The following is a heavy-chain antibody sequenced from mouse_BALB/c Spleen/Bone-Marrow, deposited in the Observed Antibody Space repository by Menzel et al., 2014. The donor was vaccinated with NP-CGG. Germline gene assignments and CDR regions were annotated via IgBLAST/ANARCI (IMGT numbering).Heavy chain of an antibody. CDR2: ILPGSGST. CDR3: ARRGLRRGYYFDY. D-gene: IGHD2-4*01. Sequence: VQRVESGAELMKPGASVKISCKATGYTFSCYWIEWVKQRPGHGLEWIGEILPGSGSTNYNEKFKGKATFTADTSSNTAYMQLSSLTSEDSAVYYCARRGLRRGYYFDYWGQGTTLTVSS. CDR1: GYTFSCYW. V-gene: IGHV1-9*01. J-gene: IGHJ2*01.